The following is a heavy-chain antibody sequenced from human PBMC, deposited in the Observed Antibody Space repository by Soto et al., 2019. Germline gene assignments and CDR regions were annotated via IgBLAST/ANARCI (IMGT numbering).Heavy chain of an antibody. CDR3: AGHSSGVPGYYYGMDV. Sequence: QVQLVQSGAEVKKPGSSVKVSCKASGGTFSSYAISWVRQAPGQGLEWMGGIIPIFETADYAQKFQGRVTITADDSTNTAYMELSSLRSEDTAVYYCAGHSSGVPGYYYGMDVWGQGTTVTVSS. CDR1: GGTFSSYA. CDR2: IIPIFETA. V-gene: IGHV1-69*12. D-gene: IGHD3-22*01. J-gene: IGHJ6*02.